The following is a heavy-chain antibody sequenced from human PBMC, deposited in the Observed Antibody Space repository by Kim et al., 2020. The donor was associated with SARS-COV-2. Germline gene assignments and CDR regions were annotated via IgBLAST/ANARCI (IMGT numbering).Heavy chain of an antibody. V-gene: IGHV3-23*01. CDR2: ITAHNVVM. J-gene: IGHJ6*02. CDR1: GFDFDTFA. D-gene: IGHD3-16*01. CDR3: AKGLQSHAYWVAMYV. Sequence: GGSLRLSCEGSGFDFDTFAITWVRQVPGKGLEWVSRITAHNVVMYYAASVKGRFTATRDNSRAYLHMRDLRAEDTAIYYCAKGLQSHAYWVAMYVCGQGT.